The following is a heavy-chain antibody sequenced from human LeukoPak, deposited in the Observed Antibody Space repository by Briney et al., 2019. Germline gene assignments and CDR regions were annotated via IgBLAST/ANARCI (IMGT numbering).Heavy chain of an antibody. CDR2: ISYDGSNK. J-gene: IGHJ4*02. CDR3: AGGGATIFGVVIV. CDR1: GFTFSSYA. D-gene: IGHD3-3*01. Sequence: PGTSLRLSCAASGFTFSSYAMHWVRQAPGKGLEWVAVISYDGSNKYYADSVKGRFTISRDNSKNTLYLQMNSLRAEDTAVYYCAGGGATIFGVVIVWGQGTLVTVSS. V-gene: IGHV3-30-3*01.